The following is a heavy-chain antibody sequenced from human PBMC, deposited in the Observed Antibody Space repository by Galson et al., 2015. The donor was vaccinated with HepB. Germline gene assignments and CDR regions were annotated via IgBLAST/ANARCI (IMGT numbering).Heavy chain of an antibody. D-gene: IGHD6-19*01. V-gene: IGHV3-23*01. Sequence: SLRLSCAASGFTFSSYAMSWVRQAPGKGLEWVSAINGSGGSTYYADSVKGRFTISRDNSKNTLYLQMNSLRAEDTAVYYCAKGPKLYSSGWYETWGQGTLVTVSS. CDR1: GFTFSSYA. CDR3: AKGPKLYSSGWYET. J-gene: IGHJ5*02. CDR2: INGSGGST.